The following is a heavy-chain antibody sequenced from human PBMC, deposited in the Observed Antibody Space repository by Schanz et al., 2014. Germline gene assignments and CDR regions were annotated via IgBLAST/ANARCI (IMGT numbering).Heavy chain of an antibody. V-gene: IGHV4-4*07. D-gene: IGHD1-1*01. CDR1: GGSFSGYY. Sequence: QVQLQESGAGLLKPSETLSLTCGVFGGSFSGYYWSWIRQPAGKALEWVGRVFPNGITNYNPSLKSRVTISLDTSKNQFSLTLTSLTAADTAVYYCARDTTWRLDLWGRGTLVTVSS. CDR3: ARDTTWRLDL. CDR2: VFPNGIT. J-gene: IGHJ2*01.